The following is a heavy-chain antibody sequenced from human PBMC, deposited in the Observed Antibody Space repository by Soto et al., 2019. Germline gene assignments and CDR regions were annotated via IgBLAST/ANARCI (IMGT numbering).Heavy chain of an antibody. D-gene: IGHD1-26*01. CDR1: GGTFSSYA. CDR2: IIPIFGTA. Sequence: QVQLVQSGAEVTKPGSSVKVSCKASGGTFSSYAISWVRQAPGQGLEWMGGIIPIFGTANYAQKFQGRVTITADESTSTAYMELSSLRSEDTAVYYCARDSRIVGATTPAYNWFDPWGQGTLVTVSS. V-gene: IGHV1-69*01. J-gene: IGHJ5*02. CDR3: ARDSRIVGATTPAYNWFDP.